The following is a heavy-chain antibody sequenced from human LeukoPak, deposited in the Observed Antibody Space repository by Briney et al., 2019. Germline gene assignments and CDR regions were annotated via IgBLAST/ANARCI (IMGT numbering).Heavy chain of an antibody. CDR2: MNPNSGNT. D-gene: IGHD4-17*01. V-gene: IGHV1-8*01. CDR3: ARGPKIGVHYGDSEGYLQH. J-gene: IGHJ1*01. CDR1: GYTFTSYD. Sequence: ASVKVSCKASGYTFTSYDIIWVRQATGQGLEWMGWMNPNSGNTAYAQKFQGRVTMTRNTSISTAYMELSSLRSEDTAVYYCARGPKIGVHYGDSEGYLQHWGQGTLVTVSS.